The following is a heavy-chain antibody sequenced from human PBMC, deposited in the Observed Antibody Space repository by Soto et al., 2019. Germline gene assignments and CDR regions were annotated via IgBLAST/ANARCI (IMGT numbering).Heavy chain of an antibody. D-gene: IGHD6-19*01. CDR3: AKWLPPSSSGWYVGGDGMDV. CDR2: ISGSGGST. J-gene: IGHJ6*02. Sequence: EVQLLESGGGLVQPGGSLRLSCAASGFTFSSYAMSWVRQAPGKGLEWVSAISGSGGSTYYADSVKGRFTISRDNSKNTLYLQMNSLRAEDTAVYYCAKWLPPSSSGWYVGGDGMDVWGQGTTVTVSS. CDR1: GFTFSSYA. V-gene: IGHV3-23*01.